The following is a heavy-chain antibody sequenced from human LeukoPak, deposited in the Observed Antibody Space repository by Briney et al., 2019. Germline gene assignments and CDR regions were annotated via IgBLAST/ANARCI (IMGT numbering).Heavy chain of an antibody. Sequence: PGGSLRLSCVAFSSHAMSWVRQAPGKGLEWVSTISGSGGRTYYADSVKGRFTISRDNAKNSLYLQMNSLRVEDTAVYYCARGPRITMVRGTHVGFDPWGQGTLVTVSS. J-gene: IGHJ5*01. CDR1: SSHA. CDR3: ARGPRITMVRGTHVGFDP. V-gene: IGHV3-23*01. D-gene: IGHD3-10*01. CDR2: ISGSGGRT.